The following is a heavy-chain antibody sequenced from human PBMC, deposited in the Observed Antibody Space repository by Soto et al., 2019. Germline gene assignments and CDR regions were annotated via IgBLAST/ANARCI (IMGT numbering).Heavy chain of an antibody. Sequence: EVHLVESGGGWVQAGVSLRLSWPASGFTFSSYCMSWVLQAPWKGLEWVANIKQDGSEKYYVDSVKGRFTISRDNAKNSLFLQMNRLRAEDTAVYYCARVQVAEDYWGQGTLVTVSS. CDR1: GFTFSSYC. CDR2: IKQDGSEK. CDR3: ARVQVAEDY. J-gene: IGHJ4*02. D-gene: IGHD6-19*01. V-gene: IGHV3-7*01.